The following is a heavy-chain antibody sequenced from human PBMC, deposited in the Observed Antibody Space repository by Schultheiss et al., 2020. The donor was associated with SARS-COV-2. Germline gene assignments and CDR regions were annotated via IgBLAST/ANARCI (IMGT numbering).Heavy chain of an antibody. D-gene: IGHD1-26*01. CDR3: ARDLEVGATHGVAFDI. V-gene: IGHV3-21*04. CDR2: ISSSSSYI. CDR1: GFTFSSYW. Sequence: GGSLRLSCAASGFTFSSYWMHWVRQAPGKGLEWVSSISSSSSYIYYADSVKGRFTISRDNAKNSLYLQLNSLRAEDTAVYYCARDLEVGATHGVAFDIWGQGTMVTVSS. J-gene: IGHJ3*02.